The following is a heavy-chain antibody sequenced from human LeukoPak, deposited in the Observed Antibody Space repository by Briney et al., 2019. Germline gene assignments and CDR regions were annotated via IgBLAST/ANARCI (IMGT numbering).Heavy chain of an antibody. Sequence: PSETLSLTCTVSGYSISSGYYWGWIRQPPGEGLEWIGTVYRSGSTYCNPSLKSRLTISVDTSKNQFSLKLSSVTAADTAVYYCARDSRGGYYYDSSGYYWGQGTLVTVSS. CDR3: ARDSRGGYYYDSSGYY. D-gene: IGHD3-22*01. CDR1: GYSISSGYY. CDR2: VYRSGST. V-gene: IGHV4-38-2*02. J-gene: IGHJ4*02.